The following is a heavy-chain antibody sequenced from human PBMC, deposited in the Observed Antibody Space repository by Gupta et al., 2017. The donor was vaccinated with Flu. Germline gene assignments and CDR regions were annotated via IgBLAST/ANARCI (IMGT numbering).Heavy chain of an antibody. CDR1: DDYA. Sequence: DDYAMHWVRQAPGEGLEWVSSISWNSATIAYADSVEGRFTISRDNAKNSLHLEMNNLRAEDTALYFCAKDSLSSSWALFDHWGQGTMVTLSS. CDR3: AKDSLSSSWALFDH. V-gene: IGHV3-9*01. J-gene: IGHJ4*02. CDR2: ISWNSATI. D-gene: IGHD6-13*01.